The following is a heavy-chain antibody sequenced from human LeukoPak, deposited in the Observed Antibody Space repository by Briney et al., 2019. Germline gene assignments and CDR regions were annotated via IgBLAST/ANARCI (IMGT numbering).Heavy chain of an antibody. D-gene: IGHD1-14*01. J-gene: IGHJ4*02. CDR3: ARGVEPLAANTLAY. Sequence: GGSLRLSCAASGFTVITNDMTWVRQAPGKRLEWGSVLYSDGNTKYADSVQGRFTISRDNFKNTLYLEMNSLSPDDTAVYYCARGVEPLAANTLAYWGQGTLVTVSS. CDR2: LYSDGNT. V-gene: IGHV3-53*01. CDR1: GFTVITND.